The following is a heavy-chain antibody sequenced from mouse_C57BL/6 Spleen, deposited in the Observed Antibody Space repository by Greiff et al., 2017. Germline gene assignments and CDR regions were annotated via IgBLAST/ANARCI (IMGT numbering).Heavy chain of an antibody. J-gene: IGHJ4*01. CDR2: ISDGGSYT. CDR1: GFTFSSYA. D-gene: IGHD4-1*01. Sequence: EVKLLESGGGLVKPGGSLKLSCAASGFTFSSYAMSWVRQTPEKRLEWVATISDGGSYTYYPDNVKGRFTISRDNAKNNLYLQMSHLKSEDTAMYYCARGNWDAMDYWGQGTSVTVSS. CDR3: ARGNWDAMDY. V-gene: IGHV5-4*03.